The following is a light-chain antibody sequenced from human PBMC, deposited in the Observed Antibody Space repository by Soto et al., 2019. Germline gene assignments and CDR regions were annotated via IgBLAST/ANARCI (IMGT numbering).Light chain of an antibody. Sequence: NFMLTQPHSVSGSPGKTVTISCTRSSGSIASRYVQWYQQRPGSAPTTVIYQDIRRPSGVPDRFSGSIDTSPNSASLDISGLKTEDEADYYCQSYDTSNHVVFGGGTKLTVL. CDR3: QSYDTSNHVV. CDR2: QDI. CDR1: SGSIASRY. J-gene: IGLJ2*01. V-gene: IGLV6-57*04.